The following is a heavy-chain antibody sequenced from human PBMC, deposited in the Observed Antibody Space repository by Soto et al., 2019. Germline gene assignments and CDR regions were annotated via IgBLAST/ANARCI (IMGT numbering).Heavy chain of an antibody. J-gene: IGHJ4*02. D-gene: IGHD3-22*01. Sequence: EVRLLESGGGLEQPGGSLRLTCTTSGFTFDNFAMSWVRQAPGGGLEWVAAISGGGGGTNYADSVKGRFIVSRDNTKNTVYLQVNGLRPDDTAVYYCAKDVHYDSSGRLDHWGQGTLVTVSS. CDR3: AKDVHYDSSGRLDH. V-gene: IGHV3-23*01. CDR2: ISGGGGGT. CDR1: GFTFDNFA.